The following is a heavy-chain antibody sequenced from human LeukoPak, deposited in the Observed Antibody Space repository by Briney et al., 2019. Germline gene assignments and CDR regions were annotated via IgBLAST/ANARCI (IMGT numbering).Heavy chain of an antibody. J-gene: IGHJ4*02. CDR1: GFSFSSYT. CDR3: ARDGRCGGDCYAS. D-gene: IGHD2-21*02. V-gene: IGHV3-21*01. Sequence: GGSLRLSCAASGFSFSSYTMNWVRQAPGKGLEWVSIISSSSSYIYYADSVKDRFTISRDNAENALYLQMNSLRVEDTAVYYCARDGRCGGDCYASWGQGTLVTVSS. CDR2: ISSSSSYI.